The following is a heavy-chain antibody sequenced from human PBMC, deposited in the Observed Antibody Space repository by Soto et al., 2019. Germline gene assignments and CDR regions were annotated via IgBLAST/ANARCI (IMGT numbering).Heavy chain of an antibody. D-gene: IGHD4-17*01. Sequence: QVQLQESGPGLVKPSGTLSLTCTVSGGSMSSSNWWNWVRQSPGKGLEWIGEAHHSGRTNYNPSLQTRVTISVDKSKNHFSLKLTSVTAADTAVYYCARSEDTVLDYWGQGTLVTVSS. CDR3: ARSEDTVLDY. CDR1: GGSMSSSNW. V-gene: IGHV4-4*02. CDR2: AHHSGRT. J-gene: IGHJ4*02.